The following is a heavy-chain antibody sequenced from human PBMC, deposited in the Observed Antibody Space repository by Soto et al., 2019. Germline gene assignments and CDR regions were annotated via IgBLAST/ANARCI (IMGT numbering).Heavy chain of an antibody. D-gene: IGHD2-2*01. CDR1: GYSFTSYS. CDR3: AXVGVLGGLVVPAGYFDC. J-gene: IGHJ4*02. V-gene: IGHV1-18*01. CDR2: IIGYNFNT. Sequence: ASVKVSCKASGYSFTSYSISLVRQAPVQVLELIVWIIGYNFNTNYSQKLQDRFTITADTSTSTSYIELMSLRSDDTAVYYCAXVGVLGGLVVPAGYFDCWGQGTMVTVSS.